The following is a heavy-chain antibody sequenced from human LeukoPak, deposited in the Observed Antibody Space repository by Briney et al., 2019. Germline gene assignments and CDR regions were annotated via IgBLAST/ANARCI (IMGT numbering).Heavy chain of an antibody. J-gene: IGHJ6*03. CDR3: ERVRRCGYSMDV. V-gene: IGHV3-7*01. Sequence: TGGSLRLSCAASGFTFSCNWISWVCQAPGKGLEWVANIKQDGSEKYYVDSVKGRFTISRDNAKNSLYLQMNSLRAEDTAVYYCERVRRCGYSMDVWGKATTVTVSS. CDR2: IKQDGSEK. D-gene: IGHD2-21*01. CDR1: GFTFSCNW.